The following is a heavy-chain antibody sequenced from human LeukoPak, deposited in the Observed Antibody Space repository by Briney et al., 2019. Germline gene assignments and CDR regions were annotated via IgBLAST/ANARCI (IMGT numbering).Heavy chain of an antibody. D-gene: IGHD6-6*01. CDR2: ISDDGSNK. Sequence: GGPLRLSCAASGFSFSNYSLHWVRQAPGKGLEWVALISDDGSNKYYADSVKGRFTLSRDNAKNTLYLQMSSLRSEDTAVYYCARTYGSSADAFDIWGQGTMVTVSS. CDR1: GFSFSNYS. V-gene: IGHV3-30*04. CDR3: ARTYGSSADAFDI. J-gene: IGHJ3*02.